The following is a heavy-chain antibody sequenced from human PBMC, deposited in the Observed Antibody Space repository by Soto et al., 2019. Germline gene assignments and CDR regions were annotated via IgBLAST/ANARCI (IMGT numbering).Heavy chain of an antibody. D-gene: IGHD5-12*01. CDR3: ARADYEYIAFDI. Sequence: PSETLSLTCTVSGGSISSYYWSWIRQPPGKGLEWIGYIYYSGSTNYNPSLKSRVTISVDTSKNQFSLKLSSVTAADTAVYYCARADYEYIAFDIWGQGTMVTVSS. CDR2: IYYSGST. V-gene: IGHV4-59*01. CDR1: GGSISSYY. J-gene: IGHJ3*02.